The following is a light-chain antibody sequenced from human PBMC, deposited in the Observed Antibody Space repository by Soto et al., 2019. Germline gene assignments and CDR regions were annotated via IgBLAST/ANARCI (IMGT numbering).Light chain of an antibody. CDR1: QSVSSD. CDR3: QQYNSYSWT. J-gene: IGKJ1*01. Sequence: EIVMTQSPATLSVSPGERATLSCRASQSVSSDLAWYQQKPGQAPRLLIYATSTRATGIPARFSGSGSGTEFTLTISSLQPDDFATYYCQQYNSYSWTLGQGTRWIS. V-gene: IGKV3-15*01. CDR2: ATS.